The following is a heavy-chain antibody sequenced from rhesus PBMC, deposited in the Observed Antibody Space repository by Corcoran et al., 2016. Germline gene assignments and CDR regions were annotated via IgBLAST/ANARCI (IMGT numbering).Heavy chain of an antibody. CDR3: ARVAGVLINWYFDL. Sequence: QVQLQESGPGLVKPSETLSLTCAVSGGSISDDYYWSWIRQPPGKGLEWIGYIYGSGGGTNYNPSLKNRVTISIDPSKNQFSLKLISVTAADTAVYYCARVAGVLINWYFDLWGPGTPITVSS. V-gene: IGHV4-106*01. CDR1: GGSISDDYY. D-gene: IGHD3-34*01. J-gene: IGHJ2*01. CDR2: IYGSGGGT.